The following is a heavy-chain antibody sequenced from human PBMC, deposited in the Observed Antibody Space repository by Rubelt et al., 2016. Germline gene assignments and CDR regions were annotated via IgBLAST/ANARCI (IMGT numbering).Heavy chain of an antibody. Sequence: EEQLVESVGGLVQPGGSLRLSCAASGFTFSSYWIHWVRQAPGKGLVWVSRVNSVGSGRAYGDSVMGRFTICRDNAKNTLYLRMSSVGVEYTAVYYCVRDRVAKDAFDIWSQGTMVTVSS. CDR2: VNSVGSGR. J-gene: IGHJ3*02. CDR1: GFTFSSYW. D-gene: IGHD2-15*01. V-gene: IGHV3-74*01. CDR3: VRDRVAKDAFDI.